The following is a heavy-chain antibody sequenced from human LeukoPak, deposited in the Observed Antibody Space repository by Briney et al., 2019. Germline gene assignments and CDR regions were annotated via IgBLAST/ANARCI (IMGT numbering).Heavy chain of an antibody. CDR2: IYPGDSDT. Sequence: GESLKISCKGSGYNFTSYWIGWVRQMPGKGLEWMGIIYPGDSDTRYSPSFQGQVTISADKSISTAYLQWSSLKASDTAKYYCSRVAGSRSADYWGQGTLVTVSS. D-gene: IGHD6-19*01. CDR3: SRVAGSRSADY. V-gene: IGHV5-51*01. CDR1: GYNFTSYW. J-gene: IGHJ4*02.